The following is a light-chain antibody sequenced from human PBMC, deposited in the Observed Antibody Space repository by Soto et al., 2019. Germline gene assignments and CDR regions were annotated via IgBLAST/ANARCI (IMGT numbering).Light chain of an antibody. J-gene: IGLJ3*02. Sequence: QSALTQPASVSGSPGQSLTISCTGTNSDVGGYNYVSWYQQHPGKAPKLLIFEVLDRPSGVSNRFSGSKSGNKASLTISGLQAEDEADYYCSSYTSGSTWVFGGGTKLTVL. CDR1: NSDVGGYNY. V-gene: IGLV2-14*01. CDR3: SSYTSGSTWV. CDR2: EVL.